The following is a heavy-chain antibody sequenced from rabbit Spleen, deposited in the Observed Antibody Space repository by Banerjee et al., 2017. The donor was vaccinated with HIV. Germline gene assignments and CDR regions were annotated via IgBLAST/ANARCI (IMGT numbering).Heavy chain of an antibody. CDR2: IYNGDGST. D-gene: IGHD1-1*01. CDR3: ARDLAAWNSGSYAFNL. Sequence: QSLEESGGDLVKPGASLTLTCTASGFSFSSRYYMCWVRQAPGKGLEWIACIYNGDGSTYYASWVNGRFTISKTSSTTVTLQMTSLTGADTATYFCARDLAAWNSGSYAFNLRGQGTLVTVS. J-gene: IGHJ4*01. V-gene: IGHV1S40*01. CDR1: GFSFSSRYY.